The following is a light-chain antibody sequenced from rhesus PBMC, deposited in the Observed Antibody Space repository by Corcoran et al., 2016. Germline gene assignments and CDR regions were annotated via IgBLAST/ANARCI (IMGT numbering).Light chain of an antibody. Sequence: QSVLTQPPSASEAARKSVTISCSGSSTNIGSNSVSWYQQLPGTAPKLLMYNNDQRASGVSDRFSGSKSGTSASLAISGLQTEDEADYYCASWYDSLSGYFFGAGSRLTVL. CDR2: NND. J-gene: IGLJ1*01. CDR3: ASWYDSLSGYF. V-gene: IGLV1-60*01. CDR1: STNIGSNS.